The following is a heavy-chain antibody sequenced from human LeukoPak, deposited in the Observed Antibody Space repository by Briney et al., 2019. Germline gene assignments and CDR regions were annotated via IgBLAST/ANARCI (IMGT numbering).Heavy chain of an antibody. D-gene: IGHD1-26*01. CDR2: ISAYNGNT. CDR1: GYTFTSYG. J-gene: IGHJ4*02. CDR3: ARGLGATSPEGFDY. Sequence: ASVKVSCKASGYTFTSYGISWVRQAPGQGLEWMGWISAYNGNTNFAQKFQGRVTMTRDTSISTAYMELSRLRSDDTAVYYCARGLGATSPEGFDYWGQGTLVTVSS. V-gene: IGHV1-18*01.